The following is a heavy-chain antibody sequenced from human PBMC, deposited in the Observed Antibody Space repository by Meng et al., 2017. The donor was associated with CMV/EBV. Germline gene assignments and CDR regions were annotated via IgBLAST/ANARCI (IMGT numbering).Heavy chain of an antibody. CDR3: ARQNGAAVGVGLDC. CDR1: GCRFPNYW. V-gene: IGHV5-51*01. J-gene: IGHJ4*02. CDR2: IYPGGSGT. D-gene: IGHD6-13*01. Sequence: KCSGCRFPNYWFAWVRQMPGKGLEWVGIIYPGGSGTKYSPSFQDQVTISVDRSINTAYLQWNSLKASDTAMYYCARQNGAAVGVGLDCWGQGTLVTVSS.